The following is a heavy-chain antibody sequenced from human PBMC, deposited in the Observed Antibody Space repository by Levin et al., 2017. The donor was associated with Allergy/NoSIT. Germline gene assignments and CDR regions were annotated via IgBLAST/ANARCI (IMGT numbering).Heavy chain of an antibody. CDR3: ARVYCGGDCYGSYYYYGMDV. J-gene: IGHJ6*02. CDR1: GFTFRSYS. V-gene: IGHV3-21*01. Sequence: LSLPCAASGFTFRSYSMNWVRQAPGKGLEWVSSISSSSSYIFYADSVKGRFTISRDNAKSSLYLQMNSPRAEDTAVYYCARVYCGGDCYGSYYYYGMDVWGQGTTVTVSS. D-gene: IGHD2-21*02. CDR2: ISSSSSYI.